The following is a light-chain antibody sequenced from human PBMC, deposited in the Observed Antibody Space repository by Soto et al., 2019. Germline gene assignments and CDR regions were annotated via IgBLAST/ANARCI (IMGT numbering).Light chain of an antibody. CDR3: LQDYNYPWT. CDR1: QGMRSD. V-gene: IGKV1-6*01. CDR2: AAS. Sequence: AIQMTQSPSYLSASVGDRVTITCRASQGMRSDVGWYQQKLGKAPKLLIYAASSLQSGVPSSFSSSGSGTDFTLTISSLQPEDFATYYCLQDYNYPWTFGQGTKVEIK. J-gene: IGKJ1*01.